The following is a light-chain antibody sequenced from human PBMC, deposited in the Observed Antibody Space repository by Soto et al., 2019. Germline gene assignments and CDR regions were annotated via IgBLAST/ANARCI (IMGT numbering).Light chain of an antibody. CDR2: GAS. CDR1: QSFSSSY. J-gene: IGKJ1*01. Sequence: VVIPRPPVTLSLSPGERATLSCRASQSFSSSYLAWYQQKPGQAPRLLIYGASSRATGIPDRFSGSGSGTDFTLTISRLEPEDFAVYYCQQYGSSPWTFGQGTKVDI. V-gene: IGKV3-20*01. CDR3: QQYGSSPWT.